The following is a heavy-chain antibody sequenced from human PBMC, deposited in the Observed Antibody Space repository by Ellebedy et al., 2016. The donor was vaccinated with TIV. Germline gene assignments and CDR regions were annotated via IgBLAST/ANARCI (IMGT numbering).Heavy chain of an antibody. V-gene: IGHV3-21*01. CDR1: GFTFSSYR. J-gene: IGHJ3*02. CDR3: AREGNGYYSLDAFDI. Sequence: GESLKISCVASGFTFSSYRMNWVRQAPGTGLECVSSIDGSGHYIDYVDSVKGRFTISRDNAKNSLYLQMNSLRGEDTAVYYCAREGNGYYSLDAFDIWGQGTAVTVSS. CDR2: IDGSGHYI. D-gene: IGHD3-22*01.